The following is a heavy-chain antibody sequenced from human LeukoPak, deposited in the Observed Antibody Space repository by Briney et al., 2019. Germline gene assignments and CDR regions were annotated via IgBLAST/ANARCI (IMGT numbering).Heavy chain of an antibody. Sequence: ASVKVSCKASGYTFTDFYVHWVRQAPGQGLEWMGWINPNRGATNYPQKFQDRVTMTRDTSITTAYMELSRLRSDDTAVYYCAGDLIYYGSGSYYFDSWGQGTLVTVSS. D-gene: IGHD3-10*01. CDR2: INPNRGAT. CDR1: GYTFTDFY. V-gene: IGHV1-2*02. CDR3: AGDLIYYGSGSYYFDS. J-gene: IGHJ4*02.